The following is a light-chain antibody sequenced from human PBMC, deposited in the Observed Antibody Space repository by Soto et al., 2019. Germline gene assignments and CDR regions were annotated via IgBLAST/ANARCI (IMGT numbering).Light chain of an antibody. Sequence: EIVLTQSPGTLPLSPGERATLSCRASQKISSYLAWYQQKPGQAPRLLIYDASNRATGIPARFSGSGSGTDFTLTISSLDPEDFAVYYCQQRSNWPPLTFGGGTKVVIK. CDR2: DAS. CDR1: QKISSY. V-gene: IGKV3-11*01. J-gene: IGKJ4*01. CDR3: QQRSNWPPLT.